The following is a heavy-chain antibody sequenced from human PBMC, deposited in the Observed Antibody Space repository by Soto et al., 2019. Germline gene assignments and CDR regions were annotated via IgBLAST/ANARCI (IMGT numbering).Heavy chain of an antibody. CDR2: IIPILGIA. V-gene: IGHV1-69*02. D-gene: IGHD3-9*01. CDR3: AIDRGGSETYYDILTGRKAVGDAFDI. Sequence: GASVKVSCKASGGTFSSYTISWVRQAPGQGLEWMGRIIPILGIANYAQKFQGRVTITADKSTSTAYMELSSLRSEDTAVYYCAIDRGGSETYYDILTGRKAVGDAFDIWGQGTMVTVSS. J-gene: IGHJ3*02. CDR1: GGTFSSYT.